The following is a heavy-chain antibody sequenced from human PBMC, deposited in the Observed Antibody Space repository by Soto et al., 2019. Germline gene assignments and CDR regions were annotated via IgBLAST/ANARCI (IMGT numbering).Heavy chain of an antibody. V-gene: IGHV4-59*01. D-gene: IGHD5-18*01. J-gene: IGHJ3*02. CDR3: ARSRRGYSGRAFDI. CDR2: IYYSGST. Sequence: SETLSLTCTVSGGSISSYYWSWIRQPPGKGLEWIGYIYYSGSTNYNPSLKSRVTISVDTSKNQFSLKLSSVTAADTAVYYCARSRRGYSGRAFDIWGQGTMVTVS. CDR1: GGSISSYY.